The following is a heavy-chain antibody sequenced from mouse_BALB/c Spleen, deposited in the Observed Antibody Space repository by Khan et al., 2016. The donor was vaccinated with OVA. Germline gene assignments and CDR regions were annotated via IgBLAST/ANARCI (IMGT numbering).Heavy chain of an antibody. CDR2: IYPGISDT. J-gene: IGHJ2*01. CDR3: TRSFESYYFDS. Sequence: EVQLQQSGPVLARPGTSVKMSCKASGYSFTSYWIHWVKQRPGQGLEWIGTIYPGISDTRYNQKFKAQAKLTAVTSASTAYMEFSGLTNEDSAVYFCTRSFESYYFDSWGQGTTRTVSS. CDR1: GYSFTSYW. V-gene: IGHV1-5*01.